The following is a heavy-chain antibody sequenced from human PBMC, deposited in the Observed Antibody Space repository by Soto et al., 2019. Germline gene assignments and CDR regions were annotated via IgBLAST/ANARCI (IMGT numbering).Heavy chain of an antibody. J-gene: IGHJ6*02. CDR3: ARRMRHCSGGSCYGLASYYGMDV. CDR1: GYTFTGYY. CDR2: MNPNSDRT. Sequence: ASVKVFCKASGYTFTGYYIHWVRQAPGQGLVWMGRMNPNSDRTNYAQKVQPSVNLTRETSMSTAYIKLSRLSSDNSSVFYCARRMRHCSGGSCYGLASYYGMDVWGQGTQVTVSS. D-gene: IGHD2-15*01. V-gene: IGHV1-2*06.